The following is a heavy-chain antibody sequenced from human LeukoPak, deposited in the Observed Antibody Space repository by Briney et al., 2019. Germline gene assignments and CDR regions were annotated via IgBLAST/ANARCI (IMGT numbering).Heavy chain of an antibody. CDR3: ARGPRCSGDTCYSQYFDY. V-gene: IGHV1-18*01. D-gene: IGHD2-15*01. J-gene: IGHJ4*02. Sequence: ASVKVSCKASGYTITNYGVSWVRQAPGQGPDWMGWISSYNGNTHYPQKLQDRVTMTTDTSTNTAYMELRSLRSDDTAVYYCARGPRCSGDTCYSQYFDYWGQGTLVTVSS. CDR2: ISSYNGNT. CDR1: GYTITNYG.